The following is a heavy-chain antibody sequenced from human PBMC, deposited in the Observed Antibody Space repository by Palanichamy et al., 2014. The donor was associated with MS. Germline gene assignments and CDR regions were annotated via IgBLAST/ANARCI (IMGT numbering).Heavy chain of an antibody. CDR1: GGSVSSSSYY. Sequence: QLQLQESGPGLVKPSETLSLTCTVSGGSVSSSSYYWAWIRQPPGKGLEWIGSMGYGGDTYYDPSLKSRVTISVDASKNQFSLKMTSVTAADTAVYYCASGRTGWYGVGGDWGQGTLVTVSS. CDR3: ASGRTGWYGVGGD. V-gene: IGHV4-39*01. CDR2: MGYGGDT. D-gene: IGHD6-19*01. J-gene: IGHJ4*02.